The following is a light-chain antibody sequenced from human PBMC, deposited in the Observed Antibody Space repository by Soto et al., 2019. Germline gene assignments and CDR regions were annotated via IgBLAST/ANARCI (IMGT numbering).Light chain of an antibody. CDR1: SSDFGGYNY. J-gene: IGLJ2*01. CDR2: EVS. V-gene: IGLV2-14*01. Sequence: QSALTQPASVSGSPGQSITISCTGTSSDFGGYNYVSWYQQHPGKAPKLMIYEVSNRPSGVSNHFSGSKSGNTASLTISGLQAEDEADYYCSSYTSSSTVVFGGGTKLTVL. CDR3: SSYTSSSTVV.